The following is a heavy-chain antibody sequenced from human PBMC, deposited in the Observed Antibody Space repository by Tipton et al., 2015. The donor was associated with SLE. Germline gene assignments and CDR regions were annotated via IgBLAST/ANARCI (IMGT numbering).Heavy chain of an antibody. J-gene: IGHJ3*02. Sequence: TLSLTCAVSGYSISSGYYWGWVRQPPGKGLEWIGSIYHSGSTYSNPSLKSRVTLSVDTSKNQFSLKLSSVTAADTAVYYCARGYCTGGVCYTSAFDIWGQGTMVTVSS. V-gene: IGHV4-38-2*01. CDR1: GYSISSGYY. CDR2: IYHSGST. D-gene: IGHD2-8*02. CDR3: ARGYCTGGVCYTSAFDI.